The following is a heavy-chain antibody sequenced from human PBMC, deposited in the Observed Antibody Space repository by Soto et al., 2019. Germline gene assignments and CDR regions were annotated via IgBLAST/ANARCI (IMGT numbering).Heavy chain of an antibody. CDR2: ISGSGGST. CDR3: ARKNTYYYDSSGRMDV. D-gene: IGHD3-22*01. J-gene: IGHJ6*02. V-gene: IGHV3-23*01. Sequence: PGGSLRLSCAASGFTFSSYAMSWVRQAPGKGQEWVSAISGSGGSTYYADSVKGRFTISRDNAKNSLYLQMNSLRDEDTAVYYYARKNTYYYDSSGRMDVWGQGTTVTVSS. CDR1: GFTFSSYA.